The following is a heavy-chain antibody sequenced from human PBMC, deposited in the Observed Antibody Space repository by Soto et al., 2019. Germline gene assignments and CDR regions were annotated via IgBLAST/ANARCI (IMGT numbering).Heavy chain of an antibody. CDR2: INQDGRAQ. J-gene: IGHJ3*02. CDR1: GFTFSTYW. Sequence: EVQLVESGGGLVQPGGSLRLSCAASGFTFSTYWMSWVRQAPGKGLEWVANINQDGRAQWYLDSVKGRFTISRDNAKKSLNLKMNSLRLEDTAVYYCARGDYHDTSGPFSDAFDIWGQGTMVTVSS. D-gene: IGHD3-22*01. CDR3: ARGDYHDTSGPFSDAFDI. V-gene: IGHV3-7*04.